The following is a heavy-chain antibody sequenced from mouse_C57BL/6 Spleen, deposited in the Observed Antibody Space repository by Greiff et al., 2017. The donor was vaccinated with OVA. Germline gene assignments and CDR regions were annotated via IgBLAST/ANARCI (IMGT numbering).Heavy chain of an antibody. CDR3: ASYSSDYYGSSCDY. J-gene: IGHJ2*01. V-gene: IGHV1-22*01. D-gene: IGHD1-1*01. Sequence: EVQLQESGPELVKPGASVKMSCKASGYTFTDYNMHWVKQSHGKSLEWIGYINPNNGGTSYNQKFKGKATLTVNKSSSTAYMELRSLTSEDSAVYYCASYSSDYYGSSCDYWGQGTTLTVSS. CDR1: GYTFTDYN. CDR2: INPNNGGT.